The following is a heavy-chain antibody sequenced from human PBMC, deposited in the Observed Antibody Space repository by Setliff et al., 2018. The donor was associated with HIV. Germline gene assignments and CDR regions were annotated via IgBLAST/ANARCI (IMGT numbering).Heavy chain of an antibody. D-gene: IGHD3-3*01. V-gene: IGHV4-4*02. CDR3: ARCAYYNFWSGYYCDY. CDR2: IYHSGST. J-gene: IGHJ4*02. CDR1: GGSISSSNW. Sequence: SETLSLTCAVSGGSISSSNWWSWVRQPPGKGLEWIGEIYHSGSTNYNPSLKSRVTISVAKSKNQFSLKLSSVTAADTAVYYCARCAYYNFWSGYYCDYWGQGTLVTVSS.